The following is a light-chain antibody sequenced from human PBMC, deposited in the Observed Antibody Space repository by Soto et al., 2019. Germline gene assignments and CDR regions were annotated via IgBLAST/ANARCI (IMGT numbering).Light chain of an antibody. CDR3: QQSYSTPSIT. CDR1: QSISSY. CDR2: AAS. J-gene: IGKJ5*01. V-gene: IGKV1-39*01. Sequence: DIQMTQSPSSVSASVGDRVTITCRASQSISSYLNWYQQKPGEAPKLLIYAASSLQSGVPSRFSGSGSGTDFTLTISSLQPEDFATYYCQQSYSTPSITFGQGTRLEIK.